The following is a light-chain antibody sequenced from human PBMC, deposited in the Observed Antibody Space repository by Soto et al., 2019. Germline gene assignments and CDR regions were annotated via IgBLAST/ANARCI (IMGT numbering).Light chain of an antibody. CDR2: DVS. CDR3: ISYTSSNTLVV. Sequence: QSALTQPASVSGSPGQSITISCTGTSSDVGGYNYVSWYQQHPGKAPKLMIYDVSNRPSGVSNRFSGSKSGNTASLTISGLRAEDEADYYCISYTSSNTLVVFGGGTKLTVL. CDR1: SSDVGGYNY. J-gene: IGLJ2*01. V-gene: IGLV2-14*01.